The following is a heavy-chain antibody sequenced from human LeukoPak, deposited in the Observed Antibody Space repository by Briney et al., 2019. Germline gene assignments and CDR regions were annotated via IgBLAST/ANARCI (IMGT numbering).Heavy chain of an antibody. CDR3: AGGGVTIFGVVNPPDY. V-gene: IGHV3-30*02. Sequence: GGSLRLSCAASGFTFSSYGMHWVRQAPGKGLEWVAFIRYDGSNKYYADSVKGRFTISRDNSKNTLYLQMNSLRAEDTAVYYCAGGGVTIFGVVNPPDYWGQGTLVTVSS. D-gene: IGHD3-3*01. CDR2: IRYDGSNK. J-gene: IGHJ4*02. CDR1: GFTFSSYG.